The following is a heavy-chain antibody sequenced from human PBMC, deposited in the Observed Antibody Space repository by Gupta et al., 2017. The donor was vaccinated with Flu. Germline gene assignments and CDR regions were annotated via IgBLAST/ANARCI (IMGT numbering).Heavy chain of an antibody. J-gene: IGHJ4*02. D-gene: IGHD6-13*01. CDR3: ARVASGSSWYIDY. V-gene: IGHV1-69*06. Sequence: QVQLVQSGAEVKKPGSSVKVSCKASGGTFSSYTISWVRQAPGQGLEWMGGIIPLFGTANYAQKFQGRVTTTADKSTSTAHMELSSLRSEDTAVYYCARVASGSSWYIDYGGQGTLVTVSS. CDR1: GGTFSSYT. CDR2: IIPLFGTA.